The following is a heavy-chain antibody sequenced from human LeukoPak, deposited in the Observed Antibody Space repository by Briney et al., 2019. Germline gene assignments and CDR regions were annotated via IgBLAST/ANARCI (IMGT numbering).Heavy chain of an antibody. CDR3: SAYQVHGGFDI. CDR2: MKSQADGGAS. V-gene: IGHV3-15*01. Sequence: PGGSLRLSCAASGFISTSAWMTWVRQAPGKGLEWVGLMKSQADGGASEYAAAVKGRFTISRDDSRNTLILQMNSLQTDDTAVYFCSAYQVHGGFDIWGQGTMVTVSS. J-gene: IGHJ3*02. CDR1: GFISTSAW.